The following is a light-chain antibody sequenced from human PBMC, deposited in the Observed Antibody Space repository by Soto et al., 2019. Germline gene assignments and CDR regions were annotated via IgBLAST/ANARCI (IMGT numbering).Light chain of an antibody. Sequence: QSVLTQPASVSGSPGQSIALSCTGTSSDVGSYNLVSWYQQHPGKAPKLMIYEVSKRPSGVSNRFSGSKSGNTASLTISGLQAEDEADYYCCSYAGSSTFGPYVFGTGTKVT. CDR1: SSDVGSYNL. J-gene: IGLJ1*01. CDR2: EVS. V-gene: IGLV2-23*02. CDR3: CSYAGSSTFGPYV.